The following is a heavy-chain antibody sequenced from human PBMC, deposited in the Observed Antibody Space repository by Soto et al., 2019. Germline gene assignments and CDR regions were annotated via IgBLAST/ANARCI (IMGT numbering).Heavy chain of an antibody. J-gene: IGHJ5*02. CDR3: ARDQESIHSGYDSQGFDP. V-gene: IGHV3-33*01. D-gene: IGHD5-12*01. CDR2: IWYDGSHK. CDR1: GFTFSQFG. Sequence: SLRLSCAASGFTFSQFGMHWVRQAPGKGLEWVAIIWYDGSHKYYADSVKGRFTISRDNSKNTLYLQMNSLRAEDTAVYYCARDQESIHSGYDSQGFDPWGQGTLVTVSS.